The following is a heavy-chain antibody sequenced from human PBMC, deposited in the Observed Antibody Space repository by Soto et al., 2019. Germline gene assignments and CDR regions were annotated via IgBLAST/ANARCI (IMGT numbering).Heavy chain of an antibody. CDR3: AKGGRQWLVTSAFKY. J-gene: IGHJ4*02. CDR2: VSHDGRNT. D-gene: IGHD6-19*01. V-gene: IGHV3-30*18. Sequence: VQLVESGGGVVQPGRSLRLSCAASGFTFSDYAMHWVRQAPGKGLEWVAVVSHDGRNTHYAASVKVRFTISRDSSENTVSLELTSLRAEDTAVYYCAKGGRQWLVTSAFKYWGQGALVTVSS. CDR1: GFTFSDYA.